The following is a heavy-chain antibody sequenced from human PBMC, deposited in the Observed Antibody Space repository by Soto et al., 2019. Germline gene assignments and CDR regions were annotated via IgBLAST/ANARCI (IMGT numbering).Heavy chain of an antibody. CDR3: TREASSWGFAFDL. J-gene: IGHJ3*01. CDR1: GFTFSHYA. Sequence: EVQLLESGGGLVQPGGSLRLSCAASGFTFSHYAMSWVRQAPGKGLQWVSTIFGSGAPTHYADSVKGRFGISRDNSNNMLFLEMNSLKDEDTAVYYCTREASSWGFAFDLWGQGTRFAVSS. D-gene: IGHD3-16*01. V-gene: IGHV3-23*01. CDR2: IFGSGAPT.